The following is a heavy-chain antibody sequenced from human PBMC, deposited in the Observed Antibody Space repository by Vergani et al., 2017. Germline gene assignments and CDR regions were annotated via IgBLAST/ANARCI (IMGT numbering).Heavy chain of an antibody. J-gene: IGHJ4*02. D-gene: IGHD3-22*01. CDR2: ISSDCGST. Sequence: VQLVESGGGVVQPGGSLRLSCGASGFTFSTYAMTWVRQAPGKGLELVSTISSDCGSTFYADSVKGRFTISRDNSKNKLSLQMNSLTAEDTAIYYCSGPQGTSAYYYVGFDYWGQGILVTVSS. V-gene: IGHV3-23*04. CDR3: SGPQGTSAYYYVGFDY. CDR1: GFTFSTYA.